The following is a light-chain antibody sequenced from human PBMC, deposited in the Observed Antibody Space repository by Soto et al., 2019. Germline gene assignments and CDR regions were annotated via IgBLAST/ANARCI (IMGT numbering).Light chain of an antibody. J-gene: IGKJ2*01. CDR1: QSVSSK. V-gene: IGKV3-15*01. CDR3: LQYNDWPFT. Sequence: EIVMTQSPATLSVSPGEGATLSCKASQSVSSKLAWYQQKPGQAPRVLIYGAFTRSTGIPARFSGSGSGTEFTLTISSLQCEDFAVYYGLQYNDWPFTFGHGTKREIK. CDR2: GAF.